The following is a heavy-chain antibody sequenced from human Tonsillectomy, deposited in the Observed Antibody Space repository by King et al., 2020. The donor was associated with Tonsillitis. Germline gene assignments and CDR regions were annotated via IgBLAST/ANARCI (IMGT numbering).Heavy chain of an antibody. CDR1: GDSISTSDYY. CDR2: FYYSGST. J-gene: IGHJ5*02. V-gene: IGHV4-39*01. Sequence: QLQESGPGLVKPSETLSLTCTVSGDSISTSDYYWGWIRQPPGKGLEWIGSFYYSGSTYYNLSLKSRVTISVDMSKNQFSLKLSSVTAADTAVYYCARLKYDILTGSFAPWGQGTLVTVSS. D-gene: IGHD3-9*01. CDR3: ARLKYDILTGSFAP.